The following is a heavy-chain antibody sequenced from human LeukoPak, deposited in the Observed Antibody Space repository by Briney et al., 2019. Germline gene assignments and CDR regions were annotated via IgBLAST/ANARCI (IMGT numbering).Heavy chain of an antibody. CDR3: ARDLYDFWSGYYSLSYMDV. V-gene: IGHV3-48*01. CDR2: ISSSSTTI. Sequence: PGGSLRLSCAASGFTFSGYSMNWVRQAPGKGLEWVSYISSSSTTIYYTDSVKGRFTISRDNAKNSLYLQMNSLRAEDTAVYYCARDLYDFWSGYYSLSYMDVWGKGTTVTVSS. CDR1: GFTFSGYS. D-gene: IGHD3-3*01. J-gene: IGHJ6*03.